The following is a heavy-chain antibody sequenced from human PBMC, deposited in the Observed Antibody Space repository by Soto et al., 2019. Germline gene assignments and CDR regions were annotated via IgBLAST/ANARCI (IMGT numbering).Heavy chain of an antibody. CDR3: ARVLHKCEQRVVYDGMDV. J-gene: IGHJ6*02. CDR2: ISAYNGNT. V-gene: IGHV1-18*01. CDR1: GYTFNSYG. Sequence: ASVKVSCKASGYTFNSYGISWVRQAPGQGLEGMGWISAYNGNTNYAQKLQGRGTMTTDTSTSTAYMELRSLSSADTAVSDGARVLHKCEQRVVYDGMDVWGQGTTVTVSS. D-gene: IGHD6-6*01.